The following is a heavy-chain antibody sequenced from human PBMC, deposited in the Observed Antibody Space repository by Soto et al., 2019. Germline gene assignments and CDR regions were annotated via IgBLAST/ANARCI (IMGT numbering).Heavy chain of an antibody. J-gene: IGHJ4*02. V-gene: IGHV1-18*04. Sequence: ASVKVSCKASGYTFTSYGISWVRQAPGQGLEWVGWISAYNGNTNYAQKLQGRVTMTTDTSTSTAYMELRSLRSDDTAVYYCARDRRGGYYDFWSGYSDFDYWGQGTLVTVSS. D-gene: IGHD3-3*01. CDR3: ARDRRGGYYDFWSGYSDFDY. CDR2: ISAYNGNT. CDR1: GYTFTSYG.